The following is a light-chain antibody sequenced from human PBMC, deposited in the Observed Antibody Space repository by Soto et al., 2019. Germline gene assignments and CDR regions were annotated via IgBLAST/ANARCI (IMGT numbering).Light chain of an antibody. CDR1: QSINNW. CDR2: KAS. Sequence: DIQMTQSPSTLSASVGDRVTITCRASQSINNWLAWYQQKPGKAPKLLIYKASTLESGVPSRFSGSGSGTEFTLTISSLQPDDFATHYCQQYDSYWTFGQGTKVEIK. V-gene: IGKV1-5*03. CDR3: QQYDSYWT. J-gene: IGKJ1*01.